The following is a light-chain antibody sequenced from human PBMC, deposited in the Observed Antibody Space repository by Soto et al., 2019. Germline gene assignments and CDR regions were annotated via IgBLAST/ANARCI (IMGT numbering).Light chain of an antibody. Sequence: DIVMTQSPDSLAVSLGERATINCKSSQSGLYSSNNKNYVAWYQQKPGQPPKLLIYWASTRESGVPGRFSGSGSGTDFTLTISSLQAEDVAVYYCQQYYSSPFTFGPGTKVDIK. CDR1: QSGLYSSNNKNY. V-gene: IGKV4-1*01. J-gene: IGKJ3*01. CDR2: WAS. CDR3: QQYYSSPFT.